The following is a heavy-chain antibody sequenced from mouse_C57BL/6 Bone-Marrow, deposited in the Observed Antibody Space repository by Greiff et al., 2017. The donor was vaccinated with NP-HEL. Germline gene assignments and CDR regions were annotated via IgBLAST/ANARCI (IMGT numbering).Heavy chain of an antibody. D-gene: IGHD2-3*01. CDR1: GYTFTSYT. J-gene: IGHJ4*01. CDR2: INPSSGYT. V-gene: IGHV1-4*01. CDR3: ARGDGYYSYAMDY. Sequence: QVQLKESGAELARPGASVKMSCKASGYTFTSYTMHWVKQRPGQGLEWIGYINPSSGYTKYNQKFKDKATLTADKSSSTAYMQLSSLTSEDSAVYYCARGDGYYSYAMDYWGQGTSVTVSS.